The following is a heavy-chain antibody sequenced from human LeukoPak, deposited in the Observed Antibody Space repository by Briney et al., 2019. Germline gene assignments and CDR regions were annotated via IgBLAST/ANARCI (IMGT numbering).Heavy chain of an antibody. V-gene: IGHV3-48*03. CDR3: ARGPYSSNWYVDY. D-gene: IGHD6-13*01. CDR1: GFTFSSYA. Sequence: GGSLRLSCSASGFTFSSYAMNWVRLAPGKGLEWISYISRTGNSIYYADSVKGRFTISRDSAKNSLYLQMNSLRAKDTAVYYCARGPYSSNWYVDYWGQETLVTVAS. J-gene: IGHJ4*02. CDR2: ISRTGNSI.